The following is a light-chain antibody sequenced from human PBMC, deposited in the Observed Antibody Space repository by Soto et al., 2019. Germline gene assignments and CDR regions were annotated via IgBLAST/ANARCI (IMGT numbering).Light chain of an antibody. CDR2: EVN. CDR3: SSYTSSNTWV. Sequence: QSALTQPASVSGSPGQSITISCTGTSSDVGTYNYVSWYQHHPGKAPKLMISEVNNRPSGVSNRFSGSKSGNTASLTISGLQAEDEANYYCSSYTSSNTWVFGGGTKLTVL. J-gene: IGLJ3*02. V-gene: IGLV2-14*01. CDR1: SSDVGTYNY.